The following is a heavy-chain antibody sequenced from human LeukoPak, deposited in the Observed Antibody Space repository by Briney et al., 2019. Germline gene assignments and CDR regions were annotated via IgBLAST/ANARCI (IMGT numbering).Heavy chain of an antibody. Sequence: PSETLSLTCAVYIESFSGHSWTWIRQSPGKGLEWVGRIKSKTDGGTTDYAAPVKGRFTISRDDSKTTLYLQMNSLKTEDTAVYYCTTDPPVSYDILTGPQAYWGQGTLVTVSS. CDR3: TTDPPVSYDILTGPQAY. CDR2: IKSKTDGGTT. J-gene: IGHJ4*02. D-gene: IGHD3-9*01. CDR1: IESFSGHS. V-gene: IGHV3-15*01.